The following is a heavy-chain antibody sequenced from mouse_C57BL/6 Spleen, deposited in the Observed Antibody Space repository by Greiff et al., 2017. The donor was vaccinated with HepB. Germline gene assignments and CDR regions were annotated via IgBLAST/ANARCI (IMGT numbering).Heavy chain of an antibody. V-gene: IGHV5-15*04. CDR2: ISNLAYSI. J-gene: IGHJ4*01. D-gene: IGHD3-2*02. CDR1: GFTFSDYG. Sequence: EVKLVESGGGLVQPGGSLKLSCAASGFTFSDYGMAWVRQAPRKGPEWVAFISNLAYSIYYADTVTGRFTISRENAKNTLYLEMSSLRSEDTAMYYCARRGSSGYDYAMDYWGQGTSVTVSS. CDR3: ARRGSSGYDYAMDY.